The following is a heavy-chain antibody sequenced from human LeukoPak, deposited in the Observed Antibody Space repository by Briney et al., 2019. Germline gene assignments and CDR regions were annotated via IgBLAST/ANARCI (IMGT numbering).Heavy chain of an antibody. CDR1: GFTFSSYA. D-gene: IGHD6-13*01. J-gene: IGHJ4*02. Sequence: PGGSLRLSCAASGFTFSSYAMHWVRQAPGKGLEWVAVISYDGSNKYYADSVKGRFTISRDNSKNTLYLQMNSLRAEDTAVYYCARARYSSSWYRRYFDYWGQGTLVTVSS. V-gene: IGHV3-30-3*01. CDR3: ARARYSSSWYRRYFDY. CDR2: ISYDGSNK.